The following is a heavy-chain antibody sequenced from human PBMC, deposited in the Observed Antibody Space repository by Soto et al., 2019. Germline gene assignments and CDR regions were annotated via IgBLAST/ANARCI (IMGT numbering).Heavy chain of an antibody. V-gene: IGHV1-69*12. CDR1: GGTFSSYA. CDR3: ASIRANTYYYGMDV. D-gene: IGHD3-10*01. J-gene: IGHJ6*02. Sequence: QVQLVQSGAEVKKPGSSVKVSCKASGGTFSSYAISWVRQSPGQGLEWMGGIIPIFGTADYAQKFQGRVTITADESTSTAYMELSSLRSEETAVYYWASIRANTYYYGMDVWGQGTTVTVSS. CDR2: IIPIFGTA.